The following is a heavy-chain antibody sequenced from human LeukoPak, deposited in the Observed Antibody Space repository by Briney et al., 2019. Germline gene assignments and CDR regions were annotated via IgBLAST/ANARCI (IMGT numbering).Heavy chain of an antibody. CDR3: ARGLAGAHSGAIYSDL. Sequence: SETLSLTCTVSGASLTYWTWIRQPPGKGLEWIGVIYNHGRTEYNPSLKSRVTIPFYTSANEVSLKLRSVTAADTAVYYCARGLAGAHSGAIYSDLWGRGTVVTVSS. V-gene: IGHV4-59*01. J-gene: IGHJ2*01. CDR1: GASLTY. D-gene: IGHD1-26*01. CDR2: IYNHGRT.